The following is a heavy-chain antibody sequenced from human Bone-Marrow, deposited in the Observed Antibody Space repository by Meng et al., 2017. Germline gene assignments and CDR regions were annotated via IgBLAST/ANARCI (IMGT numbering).Heavy chain of an antibody. CDR2: INHSGSN. J-gene: IGHJ4*02. D-gene: IGHD5-18*01. CDR1: GGSFSGYY. Sequence: QVQLQESGPGLVKPSGTLSLTCAVYGGSFSGYYWSWIRQPPGKVLEWIGEINHSGSNNYNPSLKSRVTISVDTSKNQFSLKLSSVTAADTAVYYCARTRGYSYGYYGYWGQGTLVTVSS. V-gene: IGHV4-34*01. CDR3: ARTRGYSYGYYGY.